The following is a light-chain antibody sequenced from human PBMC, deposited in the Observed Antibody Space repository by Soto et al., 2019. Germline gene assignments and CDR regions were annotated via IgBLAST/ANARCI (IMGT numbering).Light chain of an antibody. CDR2: GAS. Sequence: EIVLTQSPGTLSLSPGERATLSCRASQSVSSSYLAWYQQKPGQAPRLLIYGASSRATGIPDRFSGSGSGTDFTLTFSRLEPEDFAVYYCQQYGSSPTLTFGGGTKVDIK. V-gene: IGKV3-20*01. CDR3: QQYGSSPTLT. J-gene: IGKJ4*01. CDR1: QSVSSSY.